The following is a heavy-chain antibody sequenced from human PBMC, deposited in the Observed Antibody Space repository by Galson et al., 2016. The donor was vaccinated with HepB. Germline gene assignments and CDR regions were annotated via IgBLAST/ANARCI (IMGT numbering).Heavy chain of an antibody. V-gene: IGHV1-69*13. CDR2: IIPIFGTS. D-gene: IGHD2-21*01. Sequence: SVKVSCKASGGTFPSYSIGWVRQAPGQGLEWMGGIIPIFGTSNYAQNFQGRLTIAADDSTGTAYMDLSSMRSEDTAVYYCARGAPFTTVVASYYFDHWGLGTLVTVSS. CDR3: ARGAPFTTVVASYYFDH. CDR1: GGTFPSYS. J-gene: IGHJ4*02.